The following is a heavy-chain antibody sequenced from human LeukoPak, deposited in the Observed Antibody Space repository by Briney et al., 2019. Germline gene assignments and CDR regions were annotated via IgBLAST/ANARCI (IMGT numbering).Heavy chain of an antibody. CDR2: IYTSGST. CDR1: GGSISSYY. Sequence: SETLSLTCTVAGGSISSYYWSWIRQPPGKGLEWIGYIYTSGSTNYNPSLKSRVTISVETSKNPFSLQLTSVTAADTAVYYCARLRDGYNLDYWGQGTLVTVPS. J-gene: IGHJ4*02. V-gene: IGHV4-4*09. CDR3: ARLRDGYNLDY. D-gene: IGHD5-24*01.